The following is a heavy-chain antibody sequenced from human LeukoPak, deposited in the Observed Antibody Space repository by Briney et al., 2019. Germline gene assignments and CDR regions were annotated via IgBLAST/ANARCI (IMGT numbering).Heavy chain of an antibody. CDR3: ATVGSSGWYGYFDY. D-gene: IGHD6-19*01. Sequence: GASVKVSCKASGYTFTSYGISWVRQAPGQGLEWMGWISAYNGNTNYAQKLQGRVTMTTDTSTSTAYMELRSLRSDDAAVYYCATVGSSGWYGYFDYWGQGTLVTVSS. V-gene: IGHV1-18*01. CDR1: GYTFTSYG. CDR2: ISAYNGNT. J-gene: IGHJ4*02.